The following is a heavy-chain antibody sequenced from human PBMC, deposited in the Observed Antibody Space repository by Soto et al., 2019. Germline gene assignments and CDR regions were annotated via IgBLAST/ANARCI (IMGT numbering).Heavy chain of an antibody. CDR1: GGTLSSSG. V-gene: IGHV1-69*01. CDR3: ARERTNSIFGVLLSYGMDV. Sequence: QMWLVQSGAEVKKPGSSLKVSCKASGGTLSSSGISWVRQAPGQGLEWVGGIIPISGTAKYAQKFQGRVTITADESANTADMEVSSLRSEDTAVYYCARERTNSIFGVLLSYGMDVWGPGTTVTVSS. CDR2: IIPISGTA. J-gene: IGHJ6*02. D-gene: IGHD3-3*01.